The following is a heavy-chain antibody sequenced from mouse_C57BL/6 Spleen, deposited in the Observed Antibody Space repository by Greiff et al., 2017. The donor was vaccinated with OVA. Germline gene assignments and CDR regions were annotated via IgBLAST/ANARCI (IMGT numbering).Heavy chain of an antibody. Sequence: EVKLVESGGGLVKPGGSLKLSCAASGFTFSSYAMSWVRQTPEKRLEWVATISDGGSYTYYPDNVKGRFTISRDNAKNNLYLQMSHLKSEDTALYYCARDGLYCGTTWGYFDYWGQGTTLTVSS. CDR1: GFTFSSYA. CDR2: ISDGGSYT. J-gene: IGHJ2*01. V-gene: IGHV5-4*03. CDR3: ARDGLYCGTTWGYFDY. D-gene: IGHD2-1*01.